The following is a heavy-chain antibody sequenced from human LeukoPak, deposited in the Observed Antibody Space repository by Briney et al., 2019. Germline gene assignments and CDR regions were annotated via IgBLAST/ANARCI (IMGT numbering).Heavy chain of an antibody. Sequence: GGSLRLSCAASGFTFSNYAIYWVRHAPGEGLEWVSVISTDGNYKYYADSVKGRFAVSRDNSKNMLYLKMNSLSADDTAVYYCARRPVATIKGYFDSWGQGTLVTVSS. CDR3: ARRPVATIKGYFDS. J-gene: IGHJ4*02. CDR2: ISTDGNYK. CDR1: GFTFSNYA. V-gene: IGHV3-30*09. D-gene: IGHD5-24*01.